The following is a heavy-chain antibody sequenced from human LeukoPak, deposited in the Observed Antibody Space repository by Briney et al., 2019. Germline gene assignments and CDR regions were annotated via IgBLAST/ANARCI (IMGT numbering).Heavy chain of an antibody. D-gene: IGHD2-21*01. Sequence: PGGSLRLSCAASGFTFRSYAMSWVRQAPGKGLEWVSVISGSGGSTYYADSVKGRFTISRDNSKNTLYLQMNSLRAEDTAVYYCAKGGDPHYGLNDYWGQGTLVTVSS. CDR3: AKGGDPHYGLNDY. CDR1: GFTFRSYA. J-gene: IGHJ4*02. CDR2: ISGSGGST. V-gene: IGHV3-23*01.